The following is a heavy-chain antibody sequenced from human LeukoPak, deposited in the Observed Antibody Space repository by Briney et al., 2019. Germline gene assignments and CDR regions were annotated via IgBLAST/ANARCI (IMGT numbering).Heavy chain of an antibody. CDR1: GGSITSYS. J-gene: IGHJ3*02. D-gene: IGHD3-22*01. CDR3: ARRPARVTMIRAAFDI. Sequence: SETLSLTCTVSGGSITSYSWSWIRQPPGKGLEWIGYISYSGGTNYNPSLNSRVTISLYTSKNQFSLKVNSVTAADTAVYYCARRPARVTMIRAAFDIWGQGTMVTVSS. CDR2: ISYSGGT. V-gene: IGHV4-59*08.